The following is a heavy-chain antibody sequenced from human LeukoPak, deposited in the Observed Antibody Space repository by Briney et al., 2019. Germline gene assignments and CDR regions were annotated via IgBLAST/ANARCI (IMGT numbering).Heavy chain of an antibody. CDR1: GGSISSYY. Sequence: SETLSLTCTVSGGSISSYYWSWIRQPAGKGLEWIGRIYTSGSTNYNPSLKSRVTMSVDTSKNQFSLKLSSVTAADTAVYYCARQTIDTSLGGVPDYFDSWGQGTPVTVSS. D-gene: IGHD3-16*01. J-gene: IGHJ4*02. CDR3: ARQTIDTSLGGVPDYFDS. V-gene: IGHV4-4*07. CDR2: IYTSGST.